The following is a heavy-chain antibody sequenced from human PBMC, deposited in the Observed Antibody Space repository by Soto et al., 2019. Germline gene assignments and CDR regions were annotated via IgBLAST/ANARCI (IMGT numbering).Heavy chain of an antibody. CDR2: ISYDGSNK. V-gene: IGHV3-30*18. Sequence: LRLSCAASGFAFSSYGMHWVRQAPGKGLEWVAVISYDGSNKYYADSVKGRFTISRDNSKNTLYLQMNSLRAEDTAVYYCAKDGPNRGYYDRSGYSPGYYFDYWGQGTLVTVSS. CDR3: AKDGPNRGYYDRSGYSPGYYFDY. CDR1: GFAFSSYG. D-gene: IGHD3-22*01. J-gene: IGHJ4*02.